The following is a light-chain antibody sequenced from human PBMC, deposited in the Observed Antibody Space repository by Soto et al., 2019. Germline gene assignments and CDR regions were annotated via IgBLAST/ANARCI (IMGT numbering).Light chain of an antibody. J-gene: IGLJ3*02. CDR3: AAWVDGLKGRV. Sequence: QSVLTQPPSASGTPGQRVTISCSGSNSDIGDNTVNWYQQLPGTAPKLLIFANDQRPSGVPDRFSGSKSGTSASLAISGLESEDEADYYCAAWVDGLKGRVFGGGTKLTAL. V-gene: IGLV1-44*01. CDR1: NSDIGDNT. CDR2: AND.